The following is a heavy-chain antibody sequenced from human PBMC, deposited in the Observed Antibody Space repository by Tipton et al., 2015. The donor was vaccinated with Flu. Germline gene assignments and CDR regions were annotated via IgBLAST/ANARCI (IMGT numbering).Heavy chain of an antibody. D-gene: IGHD2-2*01. CDR2: TYYRSKWYT. J-gene: IGHJ6*03. CDR3: TRSVVATVWYHFNYMDV. V-gene: IGHV6-1*01. Sequence: GLVKPSQTLSLTCAMSGDSVSSSSAAWNWIRQSPSRGLEWLGRTYYRSKWYTDYAASVKSRISINPDTSKNLFSLHLNSVIPEDTAVYYCTRSVVATVWYHFNYMDVWGKGTTVTVSS. CDR1: GDSVSSSSAA.